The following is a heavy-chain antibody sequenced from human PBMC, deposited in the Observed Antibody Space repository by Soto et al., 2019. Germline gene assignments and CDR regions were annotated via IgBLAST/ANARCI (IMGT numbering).Heavy chain of an antibody. CDR1: GGSISSGGYY. CDR2: ISYSGST. J-gene: IGHJ4*01. V-gene: IGHV4-31*03. Sequence: QVQLQESGPGLVQPSQTLSLTCTVSGGSISSGGYYWSWIRQHPGTGLEWIGHISYSGSTDYHTSLKRRVTRSVDTSRNQFSLLVNSVTAADTAVYYCARGVLHWGQGTLVTVSS. CDR3: ARGVLH.